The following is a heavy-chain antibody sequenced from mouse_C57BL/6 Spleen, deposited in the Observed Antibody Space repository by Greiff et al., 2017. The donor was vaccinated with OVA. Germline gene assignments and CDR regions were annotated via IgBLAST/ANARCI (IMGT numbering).Heavy chain of an antibody. D-gene: IGHD3-2*02. CDR3: ARDHLRLPSHYFDY. Sequence: LVESGASVKISCKASGYAFSSSWMNWVKQRPGKGLEWIGRIYPGDGDTNYNGKFKGKATLTADKSSSTAYMQLSSLTSEDSAVYFCARDHLRLPSHYFDYWGQGTTLTVSS. CDR2: IYPGDGDT. V-gene: IGHV1-82*01. CDR1: GYAFSSSW. J-gene: IGHJ2*01.